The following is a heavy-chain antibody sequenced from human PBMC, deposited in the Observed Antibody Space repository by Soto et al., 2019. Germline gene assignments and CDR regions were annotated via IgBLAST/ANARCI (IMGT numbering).Heavy chain of an antibody. V-gene: IGHV3-23*01. J-gene: IGHJ4*02. CDR1: GFTFSTYA. Sequence: PGGSLRLSCAASGFTFSTYALSWVRQAPGKGLEWVSAISANGQGIYYADSVRGRFTISRDNSKNTIFLHMDSLRAEDTAVYYCAKDRNYTRDKFHYWGQGTLVTVSS. CDR2: ISANGQGI. CDR3: AKDRNYTRDKFHY. D-gene: IGHD2-2*02.